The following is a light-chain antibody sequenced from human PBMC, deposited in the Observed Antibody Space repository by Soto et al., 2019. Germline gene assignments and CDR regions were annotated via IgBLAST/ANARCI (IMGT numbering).Light chain of an antibody. V-gene: IGKV3-15*01. CDR1: QSVSSN. Sequence: EIVMTQSLATLSVSPGERATLSCRASQSVSSNLAWYQQKPVQAPRLLIYGASTRATGIPARFSGSGSGTEFTFTISSLQSEDFAVYYCQQYNSWPLTFGGGTKVEIK. CDR3: QQYNSWPLT. CDR2: GAS. J-gene: IGKJ4*01.